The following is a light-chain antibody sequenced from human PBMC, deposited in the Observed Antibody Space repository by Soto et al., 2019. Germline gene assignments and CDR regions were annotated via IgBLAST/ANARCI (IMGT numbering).Light chain of an antibody. CDR3: QQYNDWPPIT. CDR1: QSVAGN. V-gene: IGKV3-15*01. CDR2: GAS. J-gene: IGKJ5*01. Sequence: EIVMTQSPATLSVSPGERATLSCRASQSVAGNLAWYQQQPGQAPRLPIYGASTRATGIPARFSCSESGTEFTLTISSLQSEDFAVYYCQQYNDWPPITFGQGTRLEIK.